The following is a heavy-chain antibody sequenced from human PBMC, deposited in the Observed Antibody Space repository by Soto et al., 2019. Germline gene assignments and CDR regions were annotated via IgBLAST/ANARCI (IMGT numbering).Heavy chain of an antibody. CDR3: AGIQNNWFDP. CDR2: IKQDGSEV. V-gene: IGHV3-7*01. CDR1: GFTFTSSW. Sequence: EVQLVESGGGLVQPGGSLRLTCTASGFTFTSSWMAWVRQAPGKGLEWVGNIKQDGSEVYYLDSVRGRFTISRDSALESRYLQVNSVSAEDTAVYYCAGIQNNWFDPWGHGTLVAVSS. J-gene: IGHJ5*02.